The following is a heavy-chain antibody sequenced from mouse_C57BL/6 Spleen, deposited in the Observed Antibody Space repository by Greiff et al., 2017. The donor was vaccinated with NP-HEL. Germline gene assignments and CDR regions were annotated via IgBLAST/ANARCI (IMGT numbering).Heavy chain of an antibody. V-gene: IGHV1-72*01. CDR3: ARANRDWDVAMDY. J-gene: IGHJ4*01. CDR1: GYTFTSYW. D-gene: IGHD4-1*01. Sequence: VQLQQSGAELVKPGASVKLSCKASGYTFTSYWMHWVKQRPGRGLEWIGRIDPNSGGTKYNEKFKSKATLTADKPSSTAYMQLGSLTSEDSAVYYCARANRDWDVAMDYWGQGTSVTVSS. CDR2: IDPNSGGT.